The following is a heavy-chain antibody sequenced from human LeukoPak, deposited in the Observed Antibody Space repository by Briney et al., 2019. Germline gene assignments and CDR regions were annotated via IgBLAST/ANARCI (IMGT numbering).Heavy chain of an antibody. CDR3: ARDSPTSTIVGGPDCDY. V-gene: IGHV1-2*02. J-gene: IGHJ4*02. Sequence: GASVKVSCKASGYTFTGYYMHWVRQAPGQGLEWMGWINPNSGGTDYAQKFQGRVTMTRDTSISTAYMELSRLRSDDTAVYYCARDSPTSTIVGGPDCDYWGQGTLVTVSS. CDR2: INPNSGGT. CDR1: GYTFTGYY. D-gene: IGHD5/OR15-5a*01.